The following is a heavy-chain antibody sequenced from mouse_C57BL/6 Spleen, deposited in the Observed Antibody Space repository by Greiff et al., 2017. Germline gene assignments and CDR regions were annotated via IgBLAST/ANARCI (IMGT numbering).Heavy chain of an antibody. D-gene: IGHD2-5*01. J-gene: IGHJ4*01. CDR1: GYTFTSYW. CDR3: GRYWSNYGDMDY. CDR2: IYPGSGST. V-gene: IGHV1-55*01. Sequence: QVQLQQPGAELVKPGASVKMSCKASGYTFTSYWITWVKQRPGQGLEWIGDIYPGSGSTNYNEKFKSKATLTVDTSSSTAYMQPSSLTSEDSAVYYCGRYWSNYGDMDYWGQGTSVTVSS.